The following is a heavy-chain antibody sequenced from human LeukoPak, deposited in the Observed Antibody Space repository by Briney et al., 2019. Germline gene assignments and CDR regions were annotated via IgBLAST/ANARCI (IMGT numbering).Heavy chain of an antibody. CDR2: ISWDGHTT. J-gene: IGHJ1*01. D-gene: IGHD3-22*01. CDR1: GFSFYDYG. Sequence: PGGSLRLSCAASGFSFYDYGMHWVRQGPGKGLEWVSLISWDGHTTSYADSVKGRFTISRDNSKYSLYLQLNGLRAEDTAFYYCVKSGYYYDSSAQSPAYFHHWGPGTLVTVSS. CDR3: VKSGYYYDSSAQSPAYFHH. V-gene: IGHV3-43D*03.